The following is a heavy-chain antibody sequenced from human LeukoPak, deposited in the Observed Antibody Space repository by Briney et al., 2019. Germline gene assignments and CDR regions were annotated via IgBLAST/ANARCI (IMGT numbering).Heavy chain of an antibody. CDR3: ARNRYYYGSGSYGVPNWFDH. CDR2: IYYSGST. CDR1: GDSISSGDYY. V-gene: IGHV4-39*01. D-gene: IGHD3-10*01. J-gene: IGHJ5*02. Sequence: SETLSLTCTVSGDSISSGDYYWGWLRQPAGRGLEWIGSIYYSGSTYYNPSLKSRVTISVDTSKNQFSLKLSSVTAADTAVYYCARNRYYYGSGSYGVPNWFDHWGQGTLVTVSS.